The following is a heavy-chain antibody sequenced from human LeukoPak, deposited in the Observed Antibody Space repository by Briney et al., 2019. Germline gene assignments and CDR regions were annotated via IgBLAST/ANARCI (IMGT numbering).Heavy chain of an antibody. CDR1: GYTFTSYD. D-gene: IGHD2-2*01. CDR2: MNPNSGNT. CDR3: ATGARRNCSSTSCYPPGSESTPWGCDY. J-gene: IGHJ4*02. V-gene: IGHV1-8*03. Sequence: ASVKVSCKASGYTFTSYDINWVRQATGQGLEWMGWMNPNSGNTGYAQKFQGRVTITRNTSISTAYMELSSLRSEDTAVYYCATGARRNCSSTSCYPPGSESTPWGCDYWGQGTLVTVFS.